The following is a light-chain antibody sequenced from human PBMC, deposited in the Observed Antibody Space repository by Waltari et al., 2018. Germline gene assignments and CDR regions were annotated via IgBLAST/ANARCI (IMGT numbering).Light chain of an antibody. CDR2: KAS. Sequence: DIQMTQSPSTLSASVGDRVTITCRASQSISNWLVWYQQKPGKAPKLLIYKASTLETGGPSRFSGSGSGTEFTLTISNLQPDDFATYYCQQYNYYWTFGQGTKVEI. J-gene: IGKJ1*01. CDR1: QSISNW. V-gene: IGKV1-5*03. CDR3: QQYNYYWT.